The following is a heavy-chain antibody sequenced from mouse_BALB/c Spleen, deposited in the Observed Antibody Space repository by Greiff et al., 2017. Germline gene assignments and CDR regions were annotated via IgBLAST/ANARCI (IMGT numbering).Heavy chain of an antibody. CDR1: GFTFSSFG. CDR3: ASPSYGYAMDY. Sequence: EVMLVESGGGLVQPGGSRKLSCAASGFTFSSFGMHWVRQAPEKGLEWVAYISSGSSTIYYADTVKGRFTISRDNPKNTLFLQMTSLRSEDTAMYYCASPSYGYAMDYWGQGTSVTVSS. D-gene: IGHD1-1*01. J-gene: IGHJ4*01. V-gene: IGHV5-17*02. CDR2: ISSGSSTI.